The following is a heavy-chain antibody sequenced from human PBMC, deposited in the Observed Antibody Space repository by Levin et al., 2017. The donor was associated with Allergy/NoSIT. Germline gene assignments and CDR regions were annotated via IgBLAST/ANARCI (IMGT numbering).Heavy chain of an antibody. V-gene: IGHV3-30*18. J-gene: IGHJ4*02. CDR2: ISYDGSNK. Sequence: GGSLRLSCAVSGFTFSSYGMHWVRQAPGKGLEWVAVISYDGSNKYYADSVKGRFTISRDNSKNTLYLQMNSLRAEDTAVYYCAKGGGVAGDLGYFDYWGQGTLVTVSS. D-gene: IGHD6-19*01. CDR3: AKGGGVAGDLGYFDY. CDR1: GFTFSSYG.